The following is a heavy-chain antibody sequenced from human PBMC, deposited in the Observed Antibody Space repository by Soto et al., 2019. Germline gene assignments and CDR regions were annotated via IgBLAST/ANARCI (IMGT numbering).Heavy chain of an antibody. CDR2: IYYSGST. Sequence: SETLSLTCTVSGGSVSSGSYYWSWIRQPPGKGLEWIGYIYYSGSTNYNPSLKSRVTISVDTSKNQFSLKLSSVTAADTAVYYCARVSGDFWSGYSSKYNWFEPWGQGTLVTVSS. D-gene: IGHD3-3*01. CDR1: GGSVSSGSYY. CDR3: ARVSGDFWSGYSSKYNWFEP. V-gene: IGHV4-61*01. J-gene: IGHJ5*02.